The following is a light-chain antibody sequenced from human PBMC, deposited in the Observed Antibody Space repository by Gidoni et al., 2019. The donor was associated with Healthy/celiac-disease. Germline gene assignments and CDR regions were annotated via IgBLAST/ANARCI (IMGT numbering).Light chain of an antibody. CDR2: GAS. CDR1: QSVSSN. CDR3: QQYNNWPPRRS. J-gene: IGKJ2*03. Sequence: DIVMTQSPATLSVSPGERATLSCRASQSVSSNLAGYQQKPGQAPRLLIYGASTRATGIPARFSGSGSGTEFTLTISSLQSEDFAVYYCQQYNNWPPRRSFGQGTKLEIK. V-gene: IGKV3-15*01.